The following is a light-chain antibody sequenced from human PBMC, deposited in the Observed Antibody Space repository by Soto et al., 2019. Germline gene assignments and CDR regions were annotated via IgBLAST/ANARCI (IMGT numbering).Light chain of an antibody. CDR1: SSDVGSYNL. J-gene: IGLJ3*02. V-gene: IGLV2-23*02. CDR3: CSYAGSSANWV. Sequence: QSVLTQPASASGSPGQSITISCTGTSSDVGSYNLVSWYQQHPGKAPKLMIYEVSKRPSGVSNRFSGSKSGNTASLTISGLQAEDEADYYCCSYAGSSANWVFGGGTKLTVL. CDR2: EVS.